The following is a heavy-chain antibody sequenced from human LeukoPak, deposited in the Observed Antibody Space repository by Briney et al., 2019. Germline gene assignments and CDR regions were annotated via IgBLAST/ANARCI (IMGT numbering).Heavy chain of an antibody. CDR3: GRYSSGPRGYYYYYMDV. D-gene: IGHD6-19*01. CDR1: GYTFTSYG. Sequence: ASVKVSCKASGYTFTSYGISWVRQAPGQGLEWMGWISAYNGNTNYAQKLQGRVTMTTDTSTSTAYMELRSLRSDDTAVYYCGRYSSGPRGYYYYYMDVWGKGTTVTVSS. J-gene: IGHJ6*03. V-gene: IGHV1-18*01. CDR2: ISAYNGNT.